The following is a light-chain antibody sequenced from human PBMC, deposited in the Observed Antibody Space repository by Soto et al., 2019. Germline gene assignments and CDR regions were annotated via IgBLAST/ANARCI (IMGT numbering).Light chain of an antibody. CDR3: QQYGTSEII. CDR1: QSVSTY. CDR2: DTS. Sequence: EIVMTQSPATLSVSPGERVTLSCRASQSVSTYLAWYQQKPGQAPRLLIYDTSSRATGIPDRFSGSGSGTDFTLTITRLEPEDFAVFYCQQYGTSEIIFGQGTRLEIK. V-gene: IGKV3-20*01. J-gene: IGKJ5*01.